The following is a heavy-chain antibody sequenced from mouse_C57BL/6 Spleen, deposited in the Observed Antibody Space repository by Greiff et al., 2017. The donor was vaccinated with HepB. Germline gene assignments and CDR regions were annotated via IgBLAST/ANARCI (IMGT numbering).Heavy chain of an antibody. CDR2: ISSGGDYI. Sequence: EVKVVESGEGLVKPGGSLKLSCAASGFTFSSYAMSWVRQTPEKRLEWVAYISSGGDYIYYADTVKGRFTIPRANARNTLYLQMSSLKSEDTAMYYCTREGDSSAFVDYWGQGTTLTVSS. J-gene: IGHJ2*01. V-gene: IGHV5-9-1*02. D-gene: IGHD3-2*02. CDR3: TREGDSSAFVDY. CDR1: GFTFSSYA.